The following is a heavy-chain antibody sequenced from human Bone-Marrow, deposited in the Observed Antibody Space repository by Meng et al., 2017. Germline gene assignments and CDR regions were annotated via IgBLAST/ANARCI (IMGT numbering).Heavy chain of an antibody. CDR3: ARDTYSSSWYLASAFDI. Sequence: SSMVFCNASAGTFSSYTISWWRHAPGQGLEWMGRIIPILGMANYAQKFQGRVTIIADKSTSTAYMELSSLRSEDTAVYYCARDTYSSSWYLASAFDIWGQGTMVTVSS. V-gene: IGHV1-69*04. J-gene: IGHJ3*02. CDR2: IIPILGMA. CDR1: AGTFSSYT. D-gene: IGHD6-13*01.